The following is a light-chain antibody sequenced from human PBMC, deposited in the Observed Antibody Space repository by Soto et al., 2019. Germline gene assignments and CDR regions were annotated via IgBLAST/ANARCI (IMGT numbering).Light chain of an antibody. CDR3: AALDDNLNVWV. Sequence: QSVLTQPPSASGTPGQRVTISCSGSSSNIGSNTVNWYQQLPGTAPKLLIYSNNQRPSGVPDRFSGSKTGTSASLAISGLQSENKADYYCAALDDNLNVWVFGGGTKLTVL. V-gene: IGLV1-44*01. CDR1: SSNIGSNT. J-gene: IGLJ3*02. CDR2: SNN.